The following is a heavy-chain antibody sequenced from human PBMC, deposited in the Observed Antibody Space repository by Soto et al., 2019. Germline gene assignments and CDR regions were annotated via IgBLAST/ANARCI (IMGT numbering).Heavy chain of an antibody. Sequence: QVQLVQSGPAGKKPGSSVKVSCKASADTFNTYSVSWLRQSHGQWLEWMGYITTVLGTADYAQRFEGRLTITADDSTRTIYLALSSLRSDDTAVYYCARSLEGTTVTNWFDPLGQGDLVTVSA. J-gene: IGHJ5*02. V-gene: IGHV1-69*01. D-gene: IGHD4-17*01. CDR3: ARSLEGTTVTNWFDP. CDR1: ADTFNTYS. CDR2: ITTVLGTA.